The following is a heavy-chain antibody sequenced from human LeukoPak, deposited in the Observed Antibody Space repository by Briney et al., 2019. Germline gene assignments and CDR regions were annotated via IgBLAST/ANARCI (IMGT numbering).Heavy chain of an antibody. CDR2: INHSGST. D-gene: IGHD6-13*01. V-gene: IGHV4-34*01. CDR1: GGSFSGYY. J-gene: IGHJ5*02. Sequence: SETLSLTCAVYGGSFSGYYWSWIRQPPGKGLEWIGEINHSGSTNYNPSLKSRVTISVDTSKNQFSLKLSSVTAAGTAAYYCARALVAAAGRWFDPWGQGTLVTVSS. CDR3: ARALVAAAGRWFDP.